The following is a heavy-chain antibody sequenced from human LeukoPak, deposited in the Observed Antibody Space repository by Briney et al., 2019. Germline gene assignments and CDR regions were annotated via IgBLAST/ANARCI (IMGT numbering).Heavy chain of an antibody. CDR2: ISGSGGST. CDR1: GFTFSSYA. J-gene: IGHJ4*02. CDR3: AKGPQVLTFGGVIVTRGFDY. Sequence: GGSLRLSCAASGFTFSSYAMSWVRQAPGKGLEWVSAISGSGGSTYYADSVKGRFAISRDNSKNTLYLQMNSLRAEDTAVYYCAKGPQVLTFGGVIVTRGFDYWGQGTLVTVSS. V-gene: IGHV3-23*01. D-gene: IGHD3-16*02.